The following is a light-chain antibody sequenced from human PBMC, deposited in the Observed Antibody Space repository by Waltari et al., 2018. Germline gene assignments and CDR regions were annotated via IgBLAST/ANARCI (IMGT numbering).Light chain of an antibody. V-gene: IGKV3-15*01. CDR1: QSVSNN. CDR2: GAS. CDR3: QQYNNWPRT. Sequence: EIVMTQSPATLSVSPGERATLSCRASQSVSNNLAWYQQKPGQAPRLLIYGASTRATGIPARFSGSGSGTEFTLTFSSLQSEDFALYYCQQYNNWPRTFGQGTKVEIK. J-gene: IGKJ1*01.